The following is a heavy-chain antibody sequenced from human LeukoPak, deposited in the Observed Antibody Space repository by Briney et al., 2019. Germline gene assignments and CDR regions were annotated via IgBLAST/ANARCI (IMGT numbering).Heavy chain of an antibody. Sequence: GGPLRLSCAASGFTFSSYAMSWVRQAPGKGLEWVSAISGSGGSTYYADSVKGRFTISRDNSKNTLYLQMNSLRAEDTAVYYCASPSKRGIAVASGYYWGQGTLVTVSS. CDR3: ASPSKRGIAVASGYY. J-gene: IGHJ4*02. V-gene: IGHV3-23*01. CDR1: GFTFSSYA. D-gene: IGHD6-19*01. CDR2: ISGSGGST.